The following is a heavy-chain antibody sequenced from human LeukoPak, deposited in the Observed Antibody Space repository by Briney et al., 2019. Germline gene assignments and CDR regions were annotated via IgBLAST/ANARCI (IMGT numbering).Heavy chain of an antibody. V-gene: IGHV1-2*02. J-gene: IGHJ4*02. CDR1: GYTFTGYY. D-gene: IGHD3-9*01. CDR3: ATDYDILTGYWSFDY. Sequence: GASVKVSCKASGYTFTGYYMHWVRQAPGQGLEWMGWINPNSGGTNYAQKFQGRVTMTRDTSISTAYMELSRLRSDDTAVYYCATDYDILTGYWSFDYWGQGTLVTVSS. CDR2: INPNSGGT.